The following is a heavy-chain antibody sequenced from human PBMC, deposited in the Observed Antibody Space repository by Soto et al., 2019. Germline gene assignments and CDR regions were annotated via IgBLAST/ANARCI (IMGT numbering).Heavy chain of an antibody. D-gene: IGHD6-19*01. J-gene: IGHJ4*02. CDR2: IIPIFGTA. CDR1: GGTFSSYA. CDR3: ARALPNRSGCVY. Sequence: QVQLVQSGAEVKKPGSSVKVSCKASGGTFSSYAISWVRQAPGQGLEWMGGIIPIFGTANYAQKLQGRVTITADESTSPAYMELSSLRSEDTAVYYCARALPNRSGCVYWGQGTLVTVSS. V-gene: IGHV1-69*01.